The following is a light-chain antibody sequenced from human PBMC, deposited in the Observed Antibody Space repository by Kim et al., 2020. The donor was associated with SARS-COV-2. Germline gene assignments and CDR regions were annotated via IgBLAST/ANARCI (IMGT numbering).Light chain of an antibody. CDR2: AAS. J-gene: IGKJ1*01. CDR3: QQSYSTLWT. V-gene: IGKV1-39*01. CDR1: QSISSY. Sequence: ACVGDRVTSTCRASQSISSYLNLYQQKPGTAPKLRIYAASSLQSGVPSRFSGSGSGTDFTLTISSLQPEDFATYYCQQSYSTLWTFGQGTKVDIK.